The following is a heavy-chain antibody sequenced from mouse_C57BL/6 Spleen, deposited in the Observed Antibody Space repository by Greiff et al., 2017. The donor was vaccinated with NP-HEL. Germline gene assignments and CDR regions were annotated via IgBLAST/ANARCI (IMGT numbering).Heavy chain of an antibody. CDR2: IDPENGDT. CDR1: GFNIKDDY. Sequence: EVQLVESGAELVRPGASVKLSCTASGFNIKDDYMHWVKQRPEQGLEWIGWIDPENGDTEYASKFQGKATITADTSSNTAYLQLSSLTSEDTAVYYCTPLLRSPFDYWGQGTTLTVSS. D-gene: IGHD1-1*01. CDR3: TPLLRSPFDY. J-gene: IGHJ2*01. V-gene: IGHV14-4*01.